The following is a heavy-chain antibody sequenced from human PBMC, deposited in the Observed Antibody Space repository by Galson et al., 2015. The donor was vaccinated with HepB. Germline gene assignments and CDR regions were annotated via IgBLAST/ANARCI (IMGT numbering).Heavy chain of an antibody. Sequence: TLSLTCAVSGGSISSGDYYWSWLRQPPGKGLEWIGNFYRSGSTFYNPSLKSRIAISSDTSKNRFSLKLTSVTAADTAVYYCARVAGDQGDHLAHPFWFDYWGQGILVTVSS. CDR2: FYRSGST. V-gene: IGHV4-30-4*01. D-gene: IGHD2-21*02. J-gene: IGHJ4*02. CDR1: GGSISSGDYY. CDR3: ARVAGDQGDHLAHPFWFDY.